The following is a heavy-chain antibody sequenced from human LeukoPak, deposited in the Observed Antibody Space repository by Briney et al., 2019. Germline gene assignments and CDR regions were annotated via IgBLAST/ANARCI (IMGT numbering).Heavy chain of an antibody. CDR2: FDPEDGET. J-gene: IGHJ3*02. CDR3: ATDRPRGYGDRPLGDAFDI. Sequence: GASVKVSCKVSGYTLTELSMHWVRQAPGKGLEWMGGFDPEDGETIYAQKFQGRVTMTEDTSTDTAYMELSSLRSEDTAVYYCATDRPRGYGDRPLGDAFDIWGQGTMVTVSS. D-gene: IGHD4-17*01. CDR1: GYTLTELS. V-gene: IGHV1-24*01.